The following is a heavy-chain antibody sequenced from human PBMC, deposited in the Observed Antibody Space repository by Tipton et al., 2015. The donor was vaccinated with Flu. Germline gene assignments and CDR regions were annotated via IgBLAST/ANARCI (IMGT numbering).Heavy chain of an antibody. CDR1: GDSVGSDYY. Sequence: TLSLTCSVSGDSVGSDYYWGWIRQHPGKGLEWLGNIHRSGSTYYNSSLQSRVTISIDRSNNQVSLRLVSVTATDTAIYYCARRDYSNYVSEPRSWFDPWGQGILVTVSS. V-gene: IGHV4-38-2*01. J-gene: IGHJ5*01. D-gene: IGHD4-11*01. CDR3: ARRDYSNYVSEPRSWFDP. CDR2: IHRSGST.